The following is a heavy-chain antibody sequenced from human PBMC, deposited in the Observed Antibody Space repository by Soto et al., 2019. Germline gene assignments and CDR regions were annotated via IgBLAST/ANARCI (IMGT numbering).Heavy chain of an antibody. V-gene: IGHV4-31*03. D-gene: IGHD6-25*01. CDR1: GGSISSVGYY. CDR2: IYYSGST. Sequence: TSETLSLTCTFSGGSISSVGYYCSWIRQHPGKGLEWIGYIYYSGSTYYNPSLKSRVTISVDTSKNQFSLKLSSVTAADTAVYYCARDGGYVGGYYFDYWGQGTLVTVSS. CDR3: ARDGGYVGGYYFDY. J-gene: IGHJ4*02.